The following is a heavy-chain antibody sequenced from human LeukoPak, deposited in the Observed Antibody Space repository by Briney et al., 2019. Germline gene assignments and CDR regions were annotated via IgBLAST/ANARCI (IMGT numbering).Heavy chain of an antibody. CDR1: GFTFSSYA. Sequence: GGSLRLSCAASGFTFSSYAMSWVRKAPGKGLEWVSAISGSGGSTYYADSVKGRFTISRDNSKNTLYLQMNSLRAEDTAVYYCAKDRGDYDFWSGFLLWGQGTLVTVSS. D-gene: IGHD3-3*01. V-gene: IGHV3-23*01. J-gene: IGHJ4*02. CDR2: ISGSGGST. CDR3: AKDRGDYDFWSGFLL.